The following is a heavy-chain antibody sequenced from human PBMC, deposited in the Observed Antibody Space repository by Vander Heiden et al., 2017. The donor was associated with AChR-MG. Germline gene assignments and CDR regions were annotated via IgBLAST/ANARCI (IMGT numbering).Heavy chain of an antibody. Sequence: EVQLVESGGALVQPGGSLRLSCAASGFSFSIYSMNWFRQAPGKGLKWVSYIIGSSTTIYYADSVKGRFTISRDNAKNSLYLQMDSLRAEDTALYYCARGWLTSDWSQGTLVTVSS. CDR3: ARGWLTSD. J-gene: IGHJ4*02. V-gene: IGHV3-48*01. CDR2: IIGSSTTI. D-gene: IGHD3-3*01. CDR1: GFSFSIYS.